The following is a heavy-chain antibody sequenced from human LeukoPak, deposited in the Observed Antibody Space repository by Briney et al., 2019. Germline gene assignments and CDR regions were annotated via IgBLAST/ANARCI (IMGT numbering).Heavy chain of an antibody. D-gene: IGHD1-26*01. CDR3: ARGRGVGATALDY. CDR1: RFTFSIYE. V-gene: IGHV3-48*03. J-gene: IGHJ4*02. Sequence: PGGSLRLSCAASRFTFSIYEMNCVRHAPGKALECVSYISSSGSTIYYADSVKGRFTISRDNPKNSLYLQMNSLRAEDTAVYYCARGRGVGATALDYWGQGNLVTVSS. CDR2: ISSSGSTI.